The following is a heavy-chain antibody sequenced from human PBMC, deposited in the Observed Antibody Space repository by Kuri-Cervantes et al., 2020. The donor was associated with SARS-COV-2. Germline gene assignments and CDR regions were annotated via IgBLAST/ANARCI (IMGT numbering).Heavy chain of an antibody. CDR3: ARDDCSSTRDCGMDV. V-gene: IGHV4-4*08. Sequence: ESLKISCTVSGGSISSYYWSWIRQPPGKGLEWIGYIYYSGSTYYNPSLKSRVTISVDTSKNQFSLKLSSVTAADTAVYYCARDDCSSTRDCGMDVWGQGTTVTVSS. D-gene: IGHD2-2*01. J-gene: IGHJ6*02. CDR2: IYYSGST. CDR1: GGSISSYY.